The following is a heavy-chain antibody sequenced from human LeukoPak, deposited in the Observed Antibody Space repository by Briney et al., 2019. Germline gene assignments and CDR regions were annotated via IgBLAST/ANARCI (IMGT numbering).Heavy chain of an antibody. V-gene: IGHV4-38-2*02. J-gene: IGHJ4*02. CDR2: IFHSGDV. D-gene: IGHD2-15*01. CDR3: ARVVASTSIDF. CDR1: GYSIISDYF. Sequence: SETLSLTCIVSGYSIISDYFWGWVRQPPGKGPEGIGSIFHSGDVYYNPSLTGRVTLSVDPSNNRFSLKVTSVTAADTAIYYCARVVASTSIDFWGQGTLVTVSS.